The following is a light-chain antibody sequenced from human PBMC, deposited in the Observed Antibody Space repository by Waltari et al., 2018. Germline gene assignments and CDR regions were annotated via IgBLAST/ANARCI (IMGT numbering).Light chain of an antibody. Sequence: QSVLTQPPSASATPGQRVTISCSGRSSTTASNTVTWYQQLPGTAPKPLIHSNNQRPSGVPDRFSGSKSDTSASLAINGLQSEDEAIYYCAVWDDSLNGRVFGGGTKLAVL. CDR1: SSTTASNT. V-gene: IGLV1-44*01. J-gene: IGLJ3*02. CDR2: SNN. CDR3: AVWDDSLNGRV.